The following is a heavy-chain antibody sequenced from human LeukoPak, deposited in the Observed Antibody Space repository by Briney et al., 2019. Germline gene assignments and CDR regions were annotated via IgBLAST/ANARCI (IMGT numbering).Heavy chain of an antibody. CDR2: IYSGGST. V-gene: IGHV3-53*01. Sequence: GGSLRLSCAASGFTFSSYAMSWVRQAPGKGLEWVSVIYSGGSTYYADSVKGRFTISRDNSKNTLYLQMNSLRAEDTAVYYYATEAAMEDYYYYGMDVWGQGTTVTVSS. CDR1: GFTFSSYA. CDR3: ATEAAMEDYYYYGMDV. D-gene: IGHD2-2*01. J-gene: IGHJ6*02.